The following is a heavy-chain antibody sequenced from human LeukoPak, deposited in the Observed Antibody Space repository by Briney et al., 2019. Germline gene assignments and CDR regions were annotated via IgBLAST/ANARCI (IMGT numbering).Heavy chain of an antibody. J-gene: IGHJ5*02. CDR2: IYYSGST. CDR3: AKKIAAAAWFDP. Sequence: SDTLSLTCAVSGYSISSDNWWGWIRQPPGKGLEWIGYIYYSGSTYYNPSLKSRVTMSVDTPKNQFSLKLSSVTAVDTAVYYCAKKIAAAAWFDPWGQGTLVTVSS. V-gene: IGHV4-28*01. D-gene: IGHD6-13*01. CDR1: GYSISSDNW.